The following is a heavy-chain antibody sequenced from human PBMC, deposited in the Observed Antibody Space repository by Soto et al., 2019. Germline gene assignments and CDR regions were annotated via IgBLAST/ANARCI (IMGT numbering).Heavy chain of an antibody. D-gene: IGHD6-13*01. CDR3: ARGIAAAGAYNWFDP. CDR2: INPNSGGT. V-gene: IGHV1-2*04. CDR1: GYTFTGYY. Sequence: XSVKVSFNAAGYTFTGYYMHLVRHTPGQGLEWMGWINPNSGGTNYAQKFQGWVTMTRDTSISTAYMELSRLRSDDTAVYYCARGIAAAGAYNWFDPWGQGTLVTVSS. J-gene: IGHJ5*02.